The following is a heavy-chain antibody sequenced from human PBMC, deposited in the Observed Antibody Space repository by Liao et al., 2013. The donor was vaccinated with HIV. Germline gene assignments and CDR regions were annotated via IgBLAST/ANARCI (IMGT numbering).Heavy chain of an antibody. Sequence: QVQLQESGPGLVKPSETLSLTCTVSGGSISSGSYYWSWIRQSPGKGLEWIGYIYYSGSTYYNPSLKSRVTMSVDTSKNQFSLKVNSVTAADTAVYYCARDRGTRYFDLWGRGTLVTVSS. CDR3: ARDRGTRYFDL. V-gene: IGHV4-61*01. CDR1: GGSISSGSYY. J-gene: IGHJ2*01. D-gene: IGHD1-14*01. CDR2: IYYSGST.